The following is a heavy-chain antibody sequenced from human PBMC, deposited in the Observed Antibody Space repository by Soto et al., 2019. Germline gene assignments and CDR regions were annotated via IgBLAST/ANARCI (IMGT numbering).Heavy chain of an antibody. Sequence: LRLSCAASGFTFSSYSMNWVRQAPGKGLEWVSSISSSSSYIYYADSVKGRFTISRDNAKNSLYLQMNSLRAEDTAVYYCARDRVQLERRKKDYYYYGMDVWGQGTTVTVSS. CDR1: GFTFSSYS. D-gene: IGHD1-1*01. CDR3: ARDRVQLERRKKDYYYYGMDV. CDR2: ISSSSSYI. V-gene: IGHV3-21*01. J-gene: IGHJ6*02.